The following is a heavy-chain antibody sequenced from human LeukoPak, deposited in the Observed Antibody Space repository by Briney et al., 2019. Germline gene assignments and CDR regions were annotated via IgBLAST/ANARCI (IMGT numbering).Heavy chain of an antibody. Sequence: GGSLRLSCAASGFTFSSYGMHWVRQAPGKGLEWVAVIWYDGSNKYYADSVKGRFTISRDNSKNTPYLQMNSLRAEDTAVYYCARDHDVLMVYAIHFDYWGQGTLVTVSS. J-gene: IGHJ4*02. CDR1: GFTFSSYG. CDR3: ARDHDVLMVYAIHFDY. CDR2: IWYDGSNK. D-gene: IGHD2-8*01. V-gene: IGHV3-33*01.